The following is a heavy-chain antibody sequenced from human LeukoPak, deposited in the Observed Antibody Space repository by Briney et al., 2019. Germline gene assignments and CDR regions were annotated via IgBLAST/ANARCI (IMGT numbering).Heavy chain of an antibody. CDR3: VRESERSGWFDH. CDR2: ISGDGGST. J-gene: IGHJ5*02. D-gene: IGHD1-26*01. Sequence: GGSLRLSCAAPGLITDDYATHWVRQAPGKGLEWVSLISGDGGSTFYADSVRGRFTISRDNSKNSLSLQMSSLRSEDTALYFCVRESERSGWFDHWGQGTLVTVSS. CDR1: GLITDDYA. V-gene: IGHV3-43*02.